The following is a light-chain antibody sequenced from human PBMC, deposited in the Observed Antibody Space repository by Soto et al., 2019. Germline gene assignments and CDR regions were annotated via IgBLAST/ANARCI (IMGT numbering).Light chain of an antibody. CDR3: QHYNNRPLT. J-gene: IGKJ1*01. CDR1: QSVSSN. V-gene: IGKV3-15*01. CDR2: GVS. Sequence: EIVMTQSPATLSVSPGERATLSCRASQSVSSNLAWYQQKPGQAPRLLISGVSTRATGIPARFSGSGSGTEFTLTISSLQSEDFAVYYCQHYNNRPLTFGQGTKVEIK.